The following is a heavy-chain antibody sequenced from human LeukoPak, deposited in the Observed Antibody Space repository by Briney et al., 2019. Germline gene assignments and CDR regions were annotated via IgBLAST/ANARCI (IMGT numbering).Heavy chain of an antibody. J-gene: IGHJ4*02. CDR2: IKSKTDGGTT. V-gene: IGHV3-15*01. CDR1: GFTFSNAW. D-gene: IGHD3-22*01. CDR3: TTVAPSYYYDSSGYFFDY. Sequence: GGSLRLSCAASGFTFSNAWMSWVRQAPGKGLEWVGRIKSKTDGGTTDYAAPVKGRFTISRDDSKNTLYLQMNSLKTEDTAVYYCTTVAPSYYYDSSGYFFDYWGRGTLVTVSS.